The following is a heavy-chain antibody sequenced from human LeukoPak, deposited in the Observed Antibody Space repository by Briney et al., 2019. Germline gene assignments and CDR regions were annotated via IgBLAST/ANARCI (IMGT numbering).Heavy chain of an antibody. CDR2: IWYDGSNK. CDR1: GFTFSSYG. CDR3: ARVSSSGWYPADY. J-gene: IGHJ4*02. D-gene: IGHD6-19*01. V-gene: IGHV3-33*01. Sequence: PGGSLRLSCAASGFTFSSYGMHWVRQAPGKGLEWVAVIWYDGSNKYYADSVKGRFTISRDNSKNTLYLQMNSLRAEDTAVYYCARVSSSGWYPADYWGQGTLVTVSS.